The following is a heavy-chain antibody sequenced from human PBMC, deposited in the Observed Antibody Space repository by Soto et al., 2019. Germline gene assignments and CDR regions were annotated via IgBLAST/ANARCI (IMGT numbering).Heavy chain of an antibody. D-gene: IGHD1-1*01. CDR2: INPNTGGT. J-gene: IGHJ4*02. Sequence: VKVSCKASGYTLTGYYMHWVRQAPGQGLEWMGWINPNTGGTNYAQKFQGRVTMTRDTSISTAYMDLSRLTSDDTAVYYCARDRRDGYNSVDYWGQGTLVTVSS. CDR1: GYTLTGYY. V-gene: IGHV1-2*02. CDR3: ARDRRDGYNSVDY.